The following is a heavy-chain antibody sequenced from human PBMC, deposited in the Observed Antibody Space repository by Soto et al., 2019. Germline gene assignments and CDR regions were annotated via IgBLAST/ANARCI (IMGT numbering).Heavy chain of an antibody. D-gene: IGHD3-16*01. J-gene: IGHJ4*02. V-gene: IGHV1-2*02. CDR3: ARAVWGSSQEFDN. CDR2: INPNSGAT. CDR1: GFNFAGYF. Sequence: ASVKVSCKASGFNFAGYFLHWVRQAPGQGLEWMGWINPNSGATKDAQKFQGRVTMTWDTSISSAYIELVSLRFDDAAVYYRARAVWGSSQEFDNWGQGTRVTVSS.